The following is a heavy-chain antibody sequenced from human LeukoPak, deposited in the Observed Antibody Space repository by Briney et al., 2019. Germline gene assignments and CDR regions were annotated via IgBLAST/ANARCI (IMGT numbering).Heavy chain of an antibody. CDR1: GGSISSSNW. D-gene: IGHD6-13*01. CDR3: ATTDYSSSWYEDYYYGMDV. Sequence: PSGTLSLTCAVSGGSISSSNWWSWVRQPPGKGLEWIGYIYYSGSTNYNPSLKSRVTISVDTSKNQFSLKLSSVTAADTAVYYCATTDYSSSWYEDYYYGMDVWGQGTTVTVSS. J-gene: IGHJ6*02. V-gene: IGHV4-4*02. CDR2: IYYSGST.